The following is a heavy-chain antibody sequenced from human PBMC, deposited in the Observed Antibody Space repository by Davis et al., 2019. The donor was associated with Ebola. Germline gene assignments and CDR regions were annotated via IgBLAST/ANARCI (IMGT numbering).Heavy chain of an antibody. CDR3: ARERGLLRFGMDV. CDR2: INHSGST. Sequence: GSLRLSCTVSGGSISSYYWSWIRQPPGKGLEWIGEINHSGSTNYNPSLKSRVTISVDTSKNQFSLKLSSVTAADTAVYYCARERGLLRFGMDVWGQGTTVTVSS. V-gene: IGHV4-34*01. J-gene: IGHJ6*02. D-gene: IGHD1-26*01. CDR1: GGSISSYY.